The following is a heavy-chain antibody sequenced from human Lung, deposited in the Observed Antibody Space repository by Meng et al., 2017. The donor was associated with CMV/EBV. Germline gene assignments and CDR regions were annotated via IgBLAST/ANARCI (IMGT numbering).Heavy chain of an antibody. CDR1: EYTFTGYN. D-gene: IGHD3-10*01. V-gene: IGHV1-2*02. CDR2: INPNSGGT. Sequence: SVXVSXXASEYTFTGYNMHWVRQAPGQGLEWMGWINPNSGGTHYAQKFQGRVTMTRDTSIRTAYMELSRLRSDDTAVYYSARAGYYYGSWSCDYWGQGTLVTVSS. CDR3: ARAGYYYGSWSCDY. J-gene: IGHJ4*02.